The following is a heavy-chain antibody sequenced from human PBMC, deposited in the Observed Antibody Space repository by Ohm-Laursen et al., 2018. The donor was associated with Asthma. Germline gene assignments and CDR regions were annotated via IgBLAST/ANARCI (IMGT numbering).Heavy chain of an antibody. Sequence: TLSLTCTVSGGSISSGDYYWSWIRQPPGKGLEWIGYIYYSGSTYYNPSLKSRVTISVDTSKNQFSLKLSSVTAADTAVYYCARSPSGTSFYFDYWGQGTMVTVSS. CDR3: ARSPSGTSFYFDY. CDR1: GGSISSGDYY. V-gene: IGHV4-30-4*01. D-gene: IGHD2-2*01. CDR2: IYYSGST. J-gene: IGHJ4*02.